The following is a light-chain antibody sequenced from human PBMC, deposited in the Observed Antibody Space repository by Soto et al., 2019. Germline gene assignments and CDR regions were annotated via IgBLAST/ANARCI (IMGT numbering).Light chain of an antibody. CDR2: EVT. V-gene: IGLV2-8*01. CDR3: ASRAVKTVRV. CDR1: SSDIGGYNY. Sequence: QSALTQPPSASGSPGQSVTISCTGTSSDIGGYNYVSWYQQHPGKAPKLLIYEVTKRPSGVPDRFSGSKSGNTASLTVSGLQGEEEAEYYCASRAVKTVRVFGGGTKLTVL. J-gene: IGLJ3*02.